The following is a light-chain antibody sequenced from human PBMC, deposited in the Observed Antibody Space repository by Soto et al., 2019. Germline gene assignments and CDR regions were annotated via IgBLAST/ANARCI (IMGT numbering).Light chain of an antibody. CDR2: AAS. V-gene: IGKV1-39*01. CDR3: LQADSSPWT. J-gene: IGKJ1*01. Sequence: DIQVTQSPYSLSASVGDRVTITCRASQSISNYLNWFQQKPMQAPKLLIYAASSLQGGVSSRFSGSGFGTHFTLTITTLQPEDVATYYCLQADSSPWTFGGGTKVEIK. CDR1: QSISNY.